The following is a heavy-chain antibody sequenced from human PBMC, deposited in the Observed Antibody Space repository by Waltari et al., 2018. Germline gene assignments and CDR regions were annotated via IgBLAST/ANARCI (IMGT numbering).Heavy chain of an antibody. D-gene: IGHD2-2*02. CDR2: IIPIFGTA. Sequence: QVQLVQSGAEVKKPGSSVKVSCKASGGTFSSYAISWVRQAPGQGLEWMGGIIPIFGTANYEQKFQGRVTITADESTSTAYMELSSLRSEDTAVYYCAREVVPAAISCGWFDPWGQGTLVTVSS. J-gene: IGHJ5*02. CDR1: GGTFSSYA. CDR3: AREVVPAAISCGWFDP. V-gene: IGHV1-69*01.